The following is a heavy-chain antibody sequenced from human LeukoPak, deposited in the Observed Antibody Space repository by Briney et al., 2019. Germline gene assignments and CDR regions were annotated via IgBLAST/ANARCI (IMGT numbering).Heavy chain of an antibody. CDR1: GFTFSSYG. J-gene: IGHJ3*02. CDR3: AKDPNGDYIGAFDI. CDR2: ISYDGSNK. Sequence: GGSLRLSCAASGFTFSSYGMHWVRQAPGKGLEWVAVISYDGSNKYYADSVKGRFTISRDNSKNTLYLQMNSLRAEDTAVYYCAKDPNGDYIGAFDIWGQGTMVTVSS. V-gene: IGHV3-30*18. D-gene: IGHD4-17*01.